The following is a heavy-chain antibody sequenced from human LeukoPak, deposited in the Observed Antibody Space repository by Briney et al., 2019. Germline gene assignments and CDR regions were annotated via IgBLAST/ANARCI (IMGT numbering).Heavy chain of an antibody. Sequence: GGSLRLSCVASGFTFSSNWMSWVRQAPGKGLEWMANIKQDGSEKYYVDSVKGRFTISRDNAKNSLYLQMNSLRAEDTAVYYCARDRGYCTTTSCHSYYGMDVWGQGTTVTVSS. D-gene: IGHD2-2*01. CDR2: IKQDGSEK. V-gene: IGHV3-7*04. CDR3: ARDRGYCTTTSCHSYYGMDV. J-gene: IGHJ6*02. CDR1: GFTFSSNW.